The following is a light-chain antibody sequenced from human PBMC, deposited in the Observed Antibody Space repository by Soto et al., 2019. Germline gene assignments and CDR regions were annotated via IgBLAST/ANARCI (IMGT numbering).Light chain of an antibody. J-gene: IGKJ3*01. V-gene: IGKV3-11*01. CDR1: QSVSSY. CDR3: QQRSNWPPFT. Sequence: EIVLTQSPAPLSLSPGERATLSCRASQSVSSYLAWYQQKPGQAPRLLIYDASNRATGIPARFSGSGSGTAVTLTISGLEPEDFAVYSCQQRSNWPPFTFGPGTKVDIK. CDR2: DAS.